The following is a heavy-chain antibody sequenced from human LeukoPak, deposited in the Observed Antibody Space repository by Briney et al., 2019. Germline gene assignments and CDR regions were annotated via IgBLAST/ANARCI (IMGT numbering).Heavy chain of an antibody. CDR1: GFTLSTYW. Sequence: GGSLRLSCAASGFTLSTYWMHWVRQAPGEGPVWVSRINPDGSTTTYADSVKGRFTISRDNAKNTLYLQMNSLRAEDTAVYYCARVRVGAYDFEYWGQGALVTVSS. CDR2: INPDGSTT. CDR3: ARVRVGAYDFEY. D-gene: IGHD3-10*01. V-gene: IGHV3-74*01. J-gene: IGHJ4*02.